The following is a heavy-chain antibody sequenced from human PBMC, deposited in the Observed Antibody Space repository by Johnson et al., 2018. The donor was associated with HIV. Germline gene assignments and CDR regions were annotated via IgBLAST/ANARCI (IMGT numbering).Heavy chain of an antibody. D-gene: IGHD6-13*01. CDR3: ARSEYSSSWSNAFDI. CDR2: ISSSGSTI. V-gene: IGHV3-48*04. J-gene: IGHJ3*02. CDR1: GFAFSNYA. Sequence: VQLVESGGGVVQPGGSLRLSCAASGFAFSNYAMHWVRQAPGKGLAWVSYISSSGSTIYYADSVKGRFTISRDNAKNSVYLQMNSLRAEDTAVYYCARSEYSSSWSNAFDIWGQGTMVTVSS.